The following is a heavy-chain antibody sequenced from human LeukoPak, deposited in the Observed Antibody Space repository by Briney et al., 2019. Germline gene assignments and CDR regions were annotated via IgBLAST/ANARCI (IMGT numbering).Heavy chain of an antibody. V-gene: IGHV3-15*01. D-gene: IGHD3-22*01. CDR1: GITFSSYA. CDR2: IKSKTDGGTT. Sequence: PGGSLRLSCAASGITFSSYAMSWVRQAPGKGLEWVGRIKSKTDGGTTDYAAPVKGRFTISRDDSKNTLYLQMNSLKTEDTAVYYCTRTHDSSAYYLFANWYFDLWGRGTLVTVSS. CDR3: TRTHDSSAYYLFANWYFDL. J-gene: IGHJ2*01.